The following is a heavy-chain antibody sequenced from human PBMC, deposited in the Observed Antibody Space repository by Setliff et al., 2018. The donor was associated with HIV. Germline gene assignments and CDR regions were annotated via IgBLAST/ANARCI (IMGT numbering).Heavy chain of an antibody. CDR3: ALPYCGGGNCWSSASLPPAGWFDP. CDR1: GGTFSSYV. V-gene: IGHV1-69*05. CDR2: IIPMYGVA. Sequence: SVKVSCKASGGTFSSYVISWMRQAPGQGPEWMGGIIPMYGVANYAQKFQGRVTITTDESTSTAYMELSSLRSEDTAVYYCALPYCGGGNCWSSASLPPAGWFDPWGQGTLVTVS. D-gene: IGHD2-15*01. J-gene: IGHJ5*02.